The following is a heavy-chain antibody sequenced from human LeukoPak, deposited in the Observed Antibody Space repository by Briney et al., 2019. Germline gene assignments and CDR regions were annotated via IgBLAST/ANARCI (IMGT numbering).Heavy chain of an antibody. CDR2: INSDGSST. CDR3: ATLVVPATLGTFDY. CDR1: GFTFNGNW. J-gene: IGHJ4*02. V-gene: IGHV3-74*01. D-gene: IGHD2-2*01. Sequence: PGGSLRLSCAASGFTFNGNWMHWVRQAPGKGLVWVSRINSDGSSTNYADSVKGRFTISRDNAKNTVYLQMNSLRVEDTAVYFCATLVVPATLGTFDYWGQGTLVTVSA.